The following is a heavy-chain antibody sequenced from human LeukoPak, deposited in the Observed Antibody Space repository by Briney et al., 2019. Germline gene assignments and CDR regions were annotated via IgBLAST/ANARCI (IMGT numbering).Heavy chain of an antibody. CDR1: GFTFSDAW. CDR3: ARDLYRIVVVPHYFDY. J-gene: IGHJ4*02. CDR2: IKKDGSEK. V-gene: IGHV3-7*01. Sequence: GGSLRLSCAGSGFTFSDAWMSWVRQAPGKGLEWVANIKKDGSEKYYVDSVKGRFTISRDNAKNSLYLQMNSLRAEDTAVYYCARDLYRIVVVPHYFDYWGQGTLVTVSS. D-gene: IGHD3-22*01.